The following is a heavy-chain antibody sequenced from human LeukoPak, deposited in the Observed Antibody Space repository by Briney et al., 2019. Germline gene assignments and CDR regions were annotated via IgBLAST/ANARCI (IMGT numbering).Heavy chain of an antibody. D-gene: IGHD1-26*01. V-gene: IGHV3-23*01. CDR3: AKGVGATDY. CDR1: GFTFTNYA. J-gene: IGHJ4*02. CDR2: ISGGGGST. Sequence: GGSLRLSCAASGFTFTNYAMSWVRQAPGKGLEWVSGISGGGGSTYYADSVKGRFTISKDNSKNTLCLQMNSLRAEDTAVYYCAKGVGATDYWGQGTLVTVSS.